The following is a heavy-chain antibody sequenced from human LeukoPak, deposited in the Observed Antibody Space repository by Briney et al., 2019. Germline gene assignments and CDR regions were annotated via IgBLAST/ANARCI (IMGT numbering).Heavy chain of an antibody. Sequence: PGGSLRLSCAASGFTFSSYAMHWVRQAPGKGLEWVAVISYDGSNKYYADSVKGRFTISRDNSKNTLYLQMNSLRAEDTAVYYCAKDLPSSHGDYVGYFDYWGQGTLVTVSS. V-gene: IGHV3-30*04. J-gene: IGHJ4*02. CDR2: ISYDGSNK. D-gene: IGHD4-17*01. CDR1: GFTFSSYA. CDR3: AKDLPSSHGDYVGYFDY.